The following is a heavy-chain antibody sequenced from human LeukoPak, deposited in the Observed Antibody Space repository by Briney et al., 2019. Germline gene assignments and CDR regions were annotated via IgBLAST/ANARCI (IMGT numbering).Heavy chain of an antibody. CDR3: ARGIIDWSSTKYYFDY. J-gene: IGHJ4*02. CDR1: GGSFSGYY. CDR2: INHSGST. V-gene: IGHV4-34*01. Sequence: PSETLSLTCAVYGGSFSGYYWSWIRQPPGKGLEWIGEINHSGSTNYNPSLKSRVTISVDTSKNQFSLKLSSVTAVDTAVYYCARGIIDWSSTKYYFDYWGQGTLVTVSS. D-gene: IGHD3-16*02.